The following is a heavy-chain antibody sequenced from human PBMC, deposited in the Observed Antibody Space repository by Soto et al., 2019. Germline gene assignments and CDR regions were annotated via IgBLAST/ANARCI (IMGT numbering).Heavy chain of an antibody. CDR2: FIPLFGTP. CDR3: ARGETVYSEVLHDYYARDV. D-gene: IGHD2-8*01. J-gene: IGHJ6*02. V-gene: IGHV1-69*01. Sequence: QVQLVQSGAEVKKPGSSVKVSCKASGGTFKSYVFSWVRQAPGQGLEWMGGFIPLFGTPNYAQKFQGRVTITADESTRTVEMEMSSLTSEASAVYYCARGETVYSEVLHDYYARDVWGQGTTVTVSS. CDR1: GGTFKSYV.